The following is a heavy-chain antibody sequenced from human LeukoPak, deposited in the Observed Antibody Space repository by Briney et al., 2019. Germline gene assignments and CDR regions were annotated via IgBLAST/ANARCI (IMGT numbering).Heavy chain of an antibody. J-gene: IGHJ4*02. CDR3: ARELSGILGFDY. CDR2: INPSGGST. D-gene: IGHD6-13*01. V-gene: IGHV1-46*01. Sequence: ASVKVSCKASGYTFTSYYMHWVRQAPGQGLEWMGIINPSGGSTSYAQKFQGRVTMTRDMSTSTVYMELNSLRAEDTAVYYCARELSGILGFDYWGRGTLVTVSS. CDR1: GYTFTSYY.